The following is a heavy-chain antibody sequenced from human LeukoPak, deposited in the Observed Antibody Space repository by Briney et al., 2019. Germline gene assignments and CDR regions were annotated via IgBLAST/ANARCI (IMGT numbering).Heavy chain of an antibody. J-gene: IGHJ6*03. CDR2: ISGSGDAI. V-gene: IGHV3-48*04. CDR1: GFAFSNHN. D-gene: IGHD5-18*01. CDR3: ARVGTPMVTIVAPYYMDV. Sequence: GESLRLSCVASGFAFSNHNMDWVRQAPGKGLEWVSYISGSGDAIFYADSVRGRFTISRDNAKNSLYLQMNSLRAEDTAVYYCARVGTPMVTIVAPYYMDVWGKGTTVTVSS.